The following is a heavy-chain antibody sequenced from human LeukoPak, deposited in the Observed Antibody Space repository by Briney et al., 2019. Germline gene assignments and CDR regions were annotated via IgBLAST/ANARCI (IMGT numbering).Heavy chain of an antibody. CDR1: GFTFSSYW. V-gene: IGHV3-74*01. CDR2: INPDGTTT. CDR3: VRIATVTTPDY. J-gene: IGHJ4*02. Sequence: GGSLRLSCAASGFTFSSYWMRWVRHPLGEGLVWVSRINPDGTTTNYADSVKGRFTISRDNAKNTLYLQMNSLTVEDTALYYCVRIATVTTPDYWGQGTLVTVSS. D-gene: IGHD4-17*01.